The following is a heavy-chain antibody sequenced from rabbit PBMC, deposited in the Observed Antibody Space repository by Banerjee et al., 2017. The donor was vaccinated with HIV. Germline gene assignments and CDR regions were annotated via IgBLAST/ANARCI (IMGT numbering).Heavy chain of an antibody. V-gene: IGHV1S45*01. CDR3: ARIDFTGVIGWNFNL. J-gene: IGHJ4*01. Sequence: QEQLVESGGGLVQPGGSLTLTCTASGFSFSSSYSMCWVRQAPGKGLEWIACISTSSGNTYYASWAKGRFTISKTSSTTVTLQMTSLTAADTATYFCARIDFTGVIGWNFNLWGQGTLVTVS. CDR1: GFSFSSSYS. CDR2: ISTSSGNT. D-gene: IGHD7-1*01.